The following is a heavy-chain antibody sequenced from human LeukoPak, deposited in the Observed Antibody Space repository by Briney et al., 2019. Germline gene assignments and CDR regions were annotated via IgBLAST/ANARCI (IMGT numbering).Heavy chain of an antibody. J-gene: IGHJ4*02. CDR2: ISAYNGNT. CDR3: ARAEQYQLLLH. V-gene: IGHV1-18*01. CDR1: GYTCTSYG. Sequence: ASVKVSCKASGYTCTSYGITWMRQAPGQGLEWMGWISAYNGNTNYAQKLQGRVTMTTDTSTSTAYLDLRSLRSDDTAVYYCARAEQYQLLLHWGQGTLVTVSS. D-gene: IGHD2-2*01.